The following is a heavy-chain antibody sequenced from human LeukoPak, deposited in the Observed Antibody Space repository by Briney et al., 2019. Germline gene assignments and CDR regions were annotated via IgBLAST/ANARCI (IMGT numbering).Heavy chain of an antibody. J-gene: IGHJ6*03. Sequence: GRSLRLSCAASGFTFSSYAMHWVRQAPGKVLEWVAAISYDGSNKYYADSVKGRFTISRDNSKNTLYLQMNSLRAEDTAVYYCARDSYSSSWSSYYYYYYMDVWGKGTTVTVSS. CDR2: ISYDGSNK. V-gene: IGHV3-30*01. CDR3: ARDSYSSSWSSYYYYYYMDV. CDR1: GFTFSSYA. D-gene: IGHD6-13*01.